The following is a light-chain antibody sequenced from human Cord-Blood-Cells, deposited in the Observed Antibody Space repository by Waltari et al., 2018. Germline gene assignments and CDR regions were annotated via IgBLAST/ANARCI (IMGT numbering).Light chain of an antibody. CDR1: SLRSYY. V-gene: IGLV3-19*01. CDR3: NSRDSSGNHYV. J-gene: IGLJ1*01. Sequence: SSELTQDPAVSVALGQTVRIPCQGDSLRSYYPSWYQQKPGQAPVLVIYGKNNRPSGIPDRFSGSSSGNTASLTITGAQAEDEADYYCNSRDSSGNHYVFGTGTKVTVL. CDR2: GKN.